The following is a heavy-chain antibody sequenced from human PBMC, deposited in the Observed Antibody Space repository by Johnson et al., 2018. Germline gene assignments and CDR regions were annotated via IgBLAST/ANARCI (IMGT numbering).Heavy chain of an antibody. CDR1: GFTFSSYW. CDR2: INSAGNST. CDR3: ARLPHLFGMDV. J-gene: IGHJ6*02. V-gene: IGHV3-74*01. Sequence: VQLQESGGGLVQPGGSLRLPCAASGFTFSSYWMHWVRQAPGKGLVWVSRINSAGNSTSYADSVKGRFPISRDNAKNTLFLQMNSLRAEDTAVYYCARLPHLFGMDVWGQGTTVTVSS.